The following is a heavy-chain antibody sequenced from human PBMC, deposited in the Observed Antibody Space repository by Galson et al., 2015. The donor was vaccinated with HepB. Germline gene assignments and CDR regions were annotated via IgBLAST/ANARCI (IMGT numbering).Heavy chain of an antibody. D-gene: IGHD3-10*01. J-gene: IGHJ4*02. Sequence: QSGAEVKKPGESLKISCKGSGYSFTSYWIGWVRQMPGKGLEWMGIIYPGDSDTRYSPSFQGQVTISADKSISTAYLQWSSLKASDTAMYYCARSHGEDLYGSGSYYGYFDYWGQGTLVTVSS. CDR1: GYSFTSYW. CDR2: IYPGDSDT. V-gene: IGHV5-51*03. CDR3: ARSHGEDLYGSGSYYGYFDY.